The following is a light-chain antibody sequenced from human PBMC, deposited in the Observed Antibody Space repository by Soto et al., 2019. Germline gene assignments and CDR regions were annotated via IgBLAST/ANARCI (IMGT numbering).Light chain of an antibody. Sequence: QSVLTQPASVSGSTGQSITVSCTGTSSDIGFYNYVSWYQQHPGKAPKLIIYEVSNRPSEVSNRFSGSKSGNTASLTVSGLQAEDEADYYCASFTTTSTRVFGTGTKVTVL. CDR3: ASFTTTSTRV. CDR1: SSDIGFYNY. CDR2: EVS. V-gene: IGLV2-14*01. J-gene: IGLJ1*01.